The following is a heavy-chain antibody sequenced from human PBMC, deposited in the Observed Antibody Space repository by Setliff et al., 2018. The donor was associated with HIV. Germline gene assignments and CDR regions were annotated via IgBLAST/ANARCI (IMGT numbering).Heavy chain of an antibody. D-gene: IGHD6-13*01. CDR2: INPNSGGT. Sequence: ASVKVSCKASGYTFTGYYMHWVLQAPGQGLEWMGWINPNSGGTNYAQKFQGRVTMTRDTSISTAYMELSRLRSDDTAVYYCARVPYLEQLTYYYYYGMDVWGQGTTVTVSS. J-gene: IGHJ6*02. CDR1: GYTFTGYY. CDR3: ARVPYLEQLTYYYYYGMDV. V-gene: IGHV1-2*02.